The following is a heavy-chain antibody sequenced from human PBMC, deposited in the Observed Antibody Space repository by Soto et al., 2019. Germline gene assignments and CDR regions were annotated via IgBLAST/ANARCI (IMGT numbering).Heavy chain of an antibody. CDR3: ARSGIVVDLNPEYNGMDA. Sequence: QVQLGQSGAEVKKPGSSVKVSCKASGGTFSSYVFSWVRQAPGQGLEWMGGIIPIFGTTNYAQKFQGRVTITADESTGTAYMELSRLRSEDTAMYYWARSGIVVDLNPEYNGMDAWGQGTTVTVSS. D-gene: IGHD3-22*01. V-gene: IGHV1-69*12. CDR1: GGTFSSYV. J-gene: IGHJ6*02. CDR2: IIPIFGTT.